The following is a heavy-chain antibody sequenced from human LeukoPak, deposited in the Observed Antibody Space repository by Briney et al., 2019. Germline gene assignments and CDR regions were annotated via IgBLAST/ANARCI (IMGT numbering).Heavy chain of an antibody. CDR1: GFTFDDYA. Sequence: GGSLRLSCAASGFTFDDYAMHWVRQAPGKGLEWVSGISWNSGGIGYAGSVKGRFTISRDNAKNSLYLQMNSLRAEDMALYYCAKGGYGSGSYYYFDYWGQGTLVTVSS. V-gene: IGHV3-9*03. J-gene: IGHJ4*02. D-gene: IGHD3-10*01. CDR3: AKGGYGSGSYYYFDY. CDR2: ISWNSGGI.